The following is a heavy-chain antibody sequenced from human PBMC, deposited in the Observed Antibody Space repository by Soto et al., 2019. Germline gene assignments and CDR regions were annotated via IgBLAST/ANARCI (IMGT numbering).Heavy chain of an antibody. CDR1: GGSISDYP. CDR3: ARMRPGRLLWDY. D-gene: IGHD2-2*01. Sequence: QVQLQESGPGLVKPSETLSLTCTVSGGSISDYPWSWIRQPPGKGLEWIGYIYYNGRSNYNPSLKSRITMSVDMSKNQFALKVSSVTSADTAVYYCARMRPGRLLWDYWGQGTLVTVSS. J-gene: IGHJ4*02. CDR2: IYYNGRS. V-gene: IGHV4-59*01.